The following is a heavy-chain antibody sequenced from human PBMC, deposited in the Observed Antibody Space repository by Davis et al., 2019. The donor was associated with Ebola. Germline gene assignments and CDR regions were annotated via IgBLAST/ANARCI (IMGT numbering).Heavy chain of an antibody. V-gene: IGHV3-21*04. CDR1: GFIFRSYN. CDR2: ISSGGSSI. J-gene: IGHJ4*02. Sequence: GESLKISCAASGFIFRSYNMNWVRQAPGKGLEWVSSISSGGSSIYYADSVKGRFTISRDNAKNSLYLQMNSLRDGDTAMYYCARDKRDYDILTGFVYYFDYWGLGTLVTVSS. CDR3: ARDKRDYDILTGFVYYFDY. D-gene: IGHD3-9*01.